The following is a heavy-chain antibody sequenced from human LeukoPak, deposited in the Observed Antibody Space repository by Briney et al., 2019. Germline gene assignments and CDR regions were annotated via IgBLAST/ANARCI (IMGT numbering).Heavy chain of an antibody. V-gene: IGHV4-38-2*02. CDR3: AREGGTTVTDHDAFDI. CDR2: IYHSGST. J-gene: IGHJ3*02. CDR1: GGSISSYY. Sequence: PSETLSLTCTVSGGSISSYYWGWIRQPPGKGLEWIGSIYHSGSTYYNPSLKSRVTISVDTSKNQFSLKLSSVTAADTAVYYCAREGGTTVTDHDAFDIWGQGTMVTVSS. D-gene: IGHD4-17*01.